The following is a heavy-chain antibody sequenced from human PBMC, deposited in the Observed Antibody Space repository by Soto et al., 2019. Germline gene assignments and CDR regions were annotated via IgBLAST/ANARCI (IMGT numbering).Heavy chain of an antibody. D-gene: IGHD3-22*01. Sequence: QVQVVQSGAEVKKPGSSVKVSCKASGGTFSSYTISWVRQAPGQGLEWMGRIIPILGIANYAQKFQGRDTITEDKSTSTSYMELSSLRSEDTAVYYCASRYDSSDYWGQGTLVTVSS. CDR1: GGTFSSYT. CDR2: IIPILGIA. J-gene: IGHJ4*02. V-gene: IGHV1-69*02. CDR3: ASRYDSSDY.